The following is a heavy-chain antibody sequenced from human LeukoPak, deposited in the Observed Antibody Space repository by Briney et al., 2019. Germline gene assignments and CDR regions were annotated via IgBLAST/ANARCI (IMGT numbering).Heavy chain of an antibody. V-gene: IGHV4-61*01. CDR1: GGSVSSGSYY. Sequence: PSETLSLTCTVSGGSVSSGSYYWSWIRQPPGKGLEWIGCIYYSGSTNYNPSLKSRVTISVDTSKNQFSLKLSSVTAADTAVYYCARYGHYYDIQGYYFDYWGQGTLVTVSS. D-gene: IGHD3-22*01. CDR3: ARYGHYYDIQGYYFDY. CDR2: IYYSGST. J-gene: IGHJ4*02.